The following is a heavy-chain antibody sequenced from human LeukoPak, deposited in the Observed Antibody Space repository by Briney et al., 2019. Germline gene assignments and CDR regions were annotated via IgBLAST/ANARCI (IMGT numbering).Heavy chain of an antibody. CDR2: IKTDGSEK. CDR3: ARDLRPQSERDYFDY. Sequence: GGSLRLSCEASGFTFSSYWMSWVRQAPGKGLEWVANIKTDGSEKYYVDSVKGRFTISRDNAKNSLYLQMNSLRAEDTAVYYCARDLRPQSERDYFDYWGQGTLVTVSS. J-gene: IGHJ4*02. V-gene: IGHV3-7*03. CDR1: GFTFSSYW.